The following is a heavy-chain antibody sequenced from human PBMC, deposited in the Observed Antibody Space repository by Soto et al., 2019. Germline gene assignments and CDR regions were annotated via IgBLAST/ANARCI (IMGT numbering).Heavy chain of an antibody. CDR1: GGSIHSYH. J-gene: IGHJ5*02. V-gene: IGHV4-4*07. D-gene: IGHD2-2*01. Sequence: SETLSLTCTVSGGSIHSYHWSWIRQSAGKGLEWIGRINTSTGNTNYNPSLKSRVTMSGDTAKNQFSLKLSSVTVADTAVYYCARDRGAYCSSSNCFPYWFDPWGQGILVTV. CDR3: ARDRGAYCSSSNCFPYWFDP. CDR2: INTSTGNT.